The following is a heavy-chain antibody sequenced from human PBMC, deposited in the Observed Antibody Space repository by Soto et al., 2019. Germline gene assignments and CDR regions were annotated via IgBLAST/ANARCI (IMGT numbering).Heavy chain of an antibody. D-gene: IGHD2-2*03. V-gene: IGHV4-30-4*01. CDR1: GVSLNRGDYY. J-gene: IGHJ4*02. Sequence: QVRLQESGPKLVRPSQTLSLTCSVSGVSLNRGDYYWSWIRQSPGRGLEWIWSIYYTGDTNYNPSLGSRVTMSIDTSKNQLFLDLQSVVAADTAVYFCAREGVDFVQVPYYWGQGTLITVSS. CDR2: IYYTGDT. CDR3: AREGVDFVQVPYY.